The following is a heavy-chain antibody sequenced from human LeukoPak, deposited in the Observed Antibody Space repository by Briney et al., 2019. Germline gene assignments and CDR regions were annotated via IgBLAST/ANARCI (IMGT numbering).Heavy chain of an antibody. D-gene: IGHD3-22*01. CDR3: ARSFDTRQYYYDSSGDYGLSDY. J-gene: IGHJ4*02. CDR1: GYSISSGYY. CDR2: IYHSGST. V-gene: IGHV4-38-2*02. Sequence: SETLSLTCTVSGYSISSGYYWGWIRQPPGNGLEWIGSIYHSGSTYYNPSLKSRVTISVDTSKNQFSLKLSSVTAADTAVYYCARSFDTRQYYYDSSGDYGLSDYWGQGTLVTVSS.